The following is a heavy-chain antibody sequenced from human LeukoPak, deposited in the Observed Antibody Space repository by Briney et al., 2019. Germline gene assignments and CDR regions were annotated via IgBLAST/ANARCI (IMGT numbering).Heavy chain of an antibody. CDR3: ARVQRGYSYGFLFDY. D-gene: IGHD5-18*01. J-gene: IGHJ4*02. V-gene: IGHV3-21*01. Sequence: GGSLRLSYAASGFTFSSYSMNWVRQAPGKGLEWVSSISSSSSYIYYADSVKGRFTISRDNAKNSLYLQMNSLRAEDTAVYYCARVQRGYSYGFLFDYWGQGTLVTVSS. CDR2: ISSSSSYI. CDR1: GFTFSSYS.